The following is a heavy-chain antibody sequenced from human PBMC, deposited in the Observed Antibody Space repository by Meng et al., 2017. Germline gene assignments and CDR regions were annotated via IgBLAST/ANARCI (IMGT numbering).Heavy chain of an antibody. J-gene: IGHJ4*02. CDR1: GFTFSSYW. Sequence: GESLKISCAASGFTFSSYWMSWVRLPPGKGLDWVANIKQDESEKYYVDSVKSRFTISRDNAKNSLYLQMNSLRAEDTAVYYCARLNTAAYRRDFDYWGQGTLVTVSS. CDR3: ARLNTAAYRRDFDY. V-gene: IGHV3-7*01. CDR2: IKQDESEK. D-gene: IGHD6-13*01.